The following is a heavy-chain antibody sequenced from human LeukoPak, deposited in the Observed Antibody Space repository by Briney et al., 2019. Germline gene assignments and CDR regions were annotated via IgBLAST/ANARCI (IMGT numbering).Heavy chain of an antibody. CDR1: GFTFSSYA. Sequence: GGSLRLSCAASGFTFSSYAMSWVRQAPGKGLEWVSAISGSGGSTYYADAVKGRFTISRDNSKTTLYLQMNSLRAEDTAVYYCAKSSGYYALYYFDYWGQGTLVTVSS. CDR3: AKSSGYYALYYFDY. V-gene: IGHV3-23*01. D-gene: IGHD3-22*01. J-gene: IGHJ4*02. CDR2: ISGSGGST.